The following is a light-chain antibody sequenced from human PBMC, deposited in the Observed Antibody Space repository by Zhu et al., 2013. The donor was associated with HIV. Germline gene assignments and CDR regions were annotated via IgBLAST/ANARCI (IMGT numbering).Light chain of an antibody. CDR2: AAS. V-gene: IGKV1-12*01. Sequence: DIQMTQSPSSVSASIGDRVTITCRASEDIGSWLVWYQQRPGKAPKYLISAASTMQSGAPSRFTGSRSGTDFILTISSLQPEDYGTYFCQQSNSYPRTFGQGTKVEIK. J-gene: IGKJ1*01. CDR3: QQSNSYPRT. CDR1: EDIGSW.